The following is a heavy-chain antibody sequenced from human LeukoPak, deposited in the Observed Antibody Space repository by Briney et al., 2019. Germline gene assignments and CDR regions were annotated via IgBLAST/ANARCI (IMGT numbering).Heavy chain of an antibody. CDR1: GYIFTTYF. D-gene: IGHD4-11*01. CDR3: ARVGTTGATADK. Sequence: ASVKVSCKASGYIFTTYFMHWLRQAPGQGPEWMGIINPRGGSTDYAQKFQGRVTMTSDTSTCTVYMELKSLTSEDTAVYFCARVGTTGATADKWGQGTLVTVSS. V-gene: IGHV1-46*01. CDR2: INPRGGST. J-gene: IGHJ4*02.